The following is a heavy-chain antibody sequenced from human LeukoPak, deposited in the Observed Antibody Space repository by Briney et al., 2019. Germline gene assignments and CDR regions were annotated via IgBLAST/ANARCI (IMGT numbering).Heavy chain of an antibody. D-gene: IGHD5-18*01. J-gene: IGHJ4*02. V-gene: IGHV3-23*01. CDR1: GFTFSSYA. CDR3: AQDGTWIQLWLPN. CDR2: ISNSGANT. Sequence: GGSLRLPCVVSGFTFSSYAMSWVRQAPGKGLEWVSGISNSGANTYYADSVKGRFTISRDNSKNTLFLQMNGLRAEDTAVYYCAQDGTWIQLWLPNWGQGALVTVSS.